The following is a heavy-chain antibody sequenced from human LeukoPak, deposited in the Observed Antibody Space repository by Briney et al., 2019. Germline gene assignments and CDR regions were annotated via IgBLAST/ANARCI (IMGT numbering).Heavy chain of an antibody. Sequence: GGPLRLPCAASGFTFWSYDMLWVREAPDKGLEWVAVISYDGRNKYYAASVKGRFTISRDTSKNTLYLQMNSRRPEDTGVYYCAKDPSGDSFGSYGLDVWGQGNTVTVSS. CDR3: AKDPSGDSFGSYGLDV. D-gene: IGHD5-18*01. CDR2: ISYDGRNK. V-gene: IGHV3-30*18. CDR1: GFTFWSYD. J-gene: IGHJ6*02.